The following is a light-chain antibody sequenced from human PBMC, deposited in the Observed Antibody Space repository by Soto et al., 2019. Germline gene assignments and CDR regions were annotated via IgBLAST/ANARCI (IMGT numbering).Light chain of an antibody. CDR3: QRYILGYT. Sequence: DIQMTQSPSTLSASVGDRVTITCRASQSISSWLAWYQQKPGKAPKLLIYDASSLESVVPSRFSGSGSGTEFTLTISSQQPDDFATYYCQRYILGYTFGQGTKLEIK. CDR2: DAS. CDR1: QSISSW. V-gene: IGKV1-5*01. J-gene: IGKJ2*01.